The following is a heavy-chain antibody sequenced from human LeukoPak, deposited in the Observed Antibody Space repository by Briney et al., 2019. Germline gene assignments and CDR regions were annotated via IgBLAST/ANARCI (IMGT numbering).Heavy chain of an antibody. CDR3: AKEGSNWNVDY. V-gene: IGHV3-23*01. Sequence: GGSLRLSCAASGFTFSTYAMTWVRQAPGKGLEWASTISGSGTRTFYGGSVKGRFTISRDESKNTLYLQMNGLRAEDTAVYYCAKEGSNWNVDYWGQGTLVTVSS. J-gene: IGHJ4*02. CDR1: GFTFSTYA. D-gene: IGHD1-1*01. CDR2: ISGSGTRT.